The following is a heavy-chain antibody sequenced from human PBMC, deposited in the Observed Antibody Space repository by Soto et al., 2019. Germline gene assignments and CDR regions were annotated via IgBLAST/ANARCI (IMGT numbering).Heavy chain of an antibody. V-gene: IGHV4-31*03. J-gene: IGHJ3*02. Sequence: QVQLQESGPGLAKPSQTLSLTCTVSGGSISSGGYYWSWIRQHPGKGLEWIGYIYYSGSTYYNPSLKSRVTISVDTSKNQFSLKLSSVTAADTAVYYCARAANWGGRAFDIWGQGTMVTVSS. CDR3: ARAANWGGRAFDI. D-gene: IGHD7-27*01. CDR2: IYYSGST. CDR1: GGSISSGGYY.